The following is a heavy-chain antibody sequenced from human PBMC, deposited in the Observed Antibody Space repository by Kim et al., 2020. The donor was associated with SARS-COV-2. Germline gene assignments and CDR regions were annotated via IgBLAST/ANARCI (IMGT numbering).Heavy chain of an antibody. CDR3: AKDQQVVVVVAATQDY. J-gene: IGHJ4*02. V-gene: IGHV3-23*01. D-gene: IGHD2-15*01. Sequence: SVKGRFTISRDNSKNTLYLQMNSLRAEDTAVYYCAKDQQVVVVVAATQDYWGQGTLVTVSS.